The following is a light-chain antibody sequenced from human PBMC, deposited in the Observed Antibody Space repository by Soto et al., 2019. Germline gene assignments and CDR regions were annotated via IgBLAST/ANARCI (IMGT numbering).Light chain of an antibody. CDR2: GAS. CDR3: QQYNNWPRIFT. Sequence: EIVMTQSPATLSVSPGERATLSCRASQSVSSNLAWYQQKPGQAPRLLIYGASTRATGIPARFSGSGSGTEFTLTISSLQSEDLAVYYCQQYNNWPRIFTFDPGTKVDIK. J-gene: IGKJ3*01. CDR1: QSVSSN. V-gene: IGKV3-15*01.